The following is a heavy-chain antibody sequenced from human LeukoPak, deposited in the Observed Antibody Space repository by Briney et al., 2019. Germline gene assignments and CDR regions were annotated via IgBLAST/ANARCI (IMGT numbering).Heavy chain of an antibody. CDR2: IHTSGST. CDR1: GGSLSTYY. J-gene: IGHJ4*02. Sequence: PSETLSLTCTVSGGSLSTYYWSWIRQSAGKGLEWIGRIHTSGSTNYNPSLKSRVTMSVDTSKNQFSLRLSSVTAADTALYYCAREVPECTNGACRNYWGQGTLVTVSS. CDR3: AREVPECTNGACRNY. V-gene: IGHV4-4*07. D-gene: IGHD2-8*01.